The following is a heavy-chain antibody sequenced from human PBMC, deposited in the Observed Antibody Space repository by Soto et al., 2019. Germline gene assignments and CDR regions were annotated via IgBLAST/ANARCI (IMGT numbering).Heavy chain of an antibody. CDR3: ALPPAVTFDRAFDI. CDR2: IIPILGIA. Sequence: QVQLVQSGAEVKKPGSSVKVSCKASGGTFSSYPISWVRQAPGQGLEWMGRIIPILGIANYAQKFQGRVTITADKSTSTAYMELSSLRSEDTAVYYCALPPAVTFDRAFDIWGQGTMVTVSS. V-gene: IGHV1-69*02. CDR1: GGTFSSYP. D-gene: IGHD4-17*01. J-gene: IGHJ3*02.